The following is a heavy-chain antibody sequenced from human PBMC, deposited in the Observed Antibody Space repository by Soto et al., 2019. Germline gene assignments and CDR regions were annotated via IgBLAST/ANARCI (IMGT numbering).Heavy chain of an antibody. Sequence: PSETLSLTCTVSGGSISSGGYYWSWLRQHPGKGLEWIGYIYYSGSTYYNPSLKSRVTISVDTSKKQFSLKLSSVTAADTAVYYCARAATVDIVATGKGPRANPPTYMDVWGQGTTVT. CDR3: ARAATVDIVATGKGPRANPPTYMDV. CDR2: IYYSGST. D-gene: IGHD5-12*01. CDR1: GGSISSGGYY. J-gene: IGHJ6*02. V-gene: IGHV4-31*03.